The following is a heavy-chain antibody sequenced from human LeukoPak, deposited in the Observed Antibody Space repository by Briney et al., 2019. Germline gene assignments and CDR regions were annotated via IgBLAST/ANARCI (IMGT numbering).Heavy chain of an antibody. CDR2: IYYSGST. D-gene: IGHD3-3*01. CDR3: ARDLRPGSGYYTYYYYYMDV. Sequence: KPSETLSLTCTVPGGSISSSSYYWGWIRQPPGKGLEWVGSIYYSGSTYYNPSLKSRVTISVDTSKNQFSLKLSSVTAADTAVYYCARDLRPGSGYYTYYYYYMDVWGKGTTVTVSS. V-gene: IGHV4-39*07. CDR1: GGSISSSSYY. J-gene: IGHJ6*03.